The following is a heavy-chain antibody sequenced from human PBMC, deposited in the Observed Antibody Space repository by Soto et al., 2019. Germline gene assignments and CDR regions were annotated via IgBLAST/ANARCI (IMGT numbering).Heavy chain of an antibody. CDR1: GGSITLYY. CDR3: ARSTGYGDSYFDY. V-gene: IGHV4-59*01. CDR2: MYSSGST. J-gene: IGHJ4*02. D-gene: IGHD4-17*01. Sequence: SETLSLTCTVSGGSITLYYWNWIRRSPGKGLEWIGYMYSSGSTNYRSSLKSRVTIPGDTSKNQFSLRLRSVTAADTAVYFCARSTGYGDSYFDYWGQGALVTVSS.